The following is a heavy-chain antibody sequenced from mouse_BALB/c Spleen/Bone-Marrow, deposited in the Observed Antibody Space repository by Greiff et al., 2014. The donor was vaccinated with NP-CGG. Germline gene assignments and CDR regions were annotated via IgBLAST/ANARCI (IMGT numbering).Heavy chain of an antibody. V-gene: IGHV14-3*02. CDR3: AVYYYGRSSFAY. CDR1: DFHIKDAY. Sequence: EVKLVASVAELVKPGASVKLSCTASDFHIKDAYMPWVKQRPDQGLEWIGRIDPANVNTKYDTKFQGKATITADTSSNTAYLLLSSLTSEDTAVYYCAVYYYGRSSFAYWGQGTLVTVSA. D-gene: IGHD1-1*01. J-gene: IGHJ3*01. CDR2: IDPANVNT.